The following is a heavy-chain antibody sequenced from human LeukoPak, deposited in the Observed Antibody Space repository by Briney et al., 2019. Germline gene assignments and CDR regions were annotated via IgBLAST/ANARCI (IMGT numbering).Heavy chain of an antibody. D-gene: IGHD6-13*01. CDR1: GGSFSGYY. J-gene: IGHJ4*02. V-gene: IGHV4-34*01. CDR3: ARHPTYGAAAGTFDY. Sequence: SETLSLTCAVYGGSFSGYYWSWIRQPPGKGVEWIGEINHSGSTNYNPSLKSRVTISVDTSKNQFSLKLSSVTAADTAVYYCARHPTYGAAAGTFDYWGQGTLVTVSS. CDR2: INHSGST.